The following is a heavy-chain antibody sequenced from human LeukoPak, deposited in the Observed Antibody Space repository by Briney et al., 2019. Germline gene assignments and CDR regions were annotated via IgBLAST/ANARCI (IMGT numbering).Heavy chain of an antibody. CDR1: GGSISSYY. V-gene: IGHV4-59*01. D-gene: IGHD3-22*01. CDR2: TYYSGST. J-gene: IGHJ4*02. Sequence: SETLSLTCTVSGGSISSYYWSWIRQPPGKGLEWIGYTYYSGSTNYNPSLKSRVTISVDTSKNQFSLKLSSVTAADTAVYYCARYSSGYYHFDYWGQGTLVTDSS. CDR3: ARYSSGYYHFDY.